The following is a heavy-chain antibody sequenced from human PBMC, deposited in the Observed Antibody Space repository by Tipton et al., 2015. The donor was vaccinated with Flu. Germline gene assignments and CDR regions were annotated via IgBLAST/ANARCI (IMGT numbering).Heavy chain of an antibody. D-gene: IGHD1-26*01. V-gene: IGHV4-61*02. CDR3: AREKVGATSAFDI. CDR2: IYTSGST. J-gene: IGHJ3*02. CDR1: GGSISSGSYY. Sequence: TLSLTCTVSGGSISSGSYYWSWIRQPAGKGLEWIGRIYTSGSTNYNPSLKSRVTISVDTSKNQFSLKLSSVTAADTAVYYCAREKVGATSAFDIWGQGTMVTVSS.